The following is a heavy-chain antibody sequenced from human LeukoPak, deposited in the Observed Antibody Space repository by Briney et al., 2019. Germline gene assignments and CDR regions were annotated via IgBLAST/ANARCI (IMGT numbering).Heavy chain of an antibody. CDR3: ARYYGSGTLHFDY. CDR1: GFTFDDYG. D-gene: IGHD4-17*01. Sequence: PGGSLRLSCAASGFTFDDYGMRWVRQAPGKGLEWVSSINWNGGSKGYADSVKGRFTISRDNAKNSLYLQMNSLRAEDTALYYCARYYGSGTLHFDYWGQGTLVTVSS. V-gene: IGHV3-20*04. CDR2: INWNGGSK. J-gene: IGHJ4*02.